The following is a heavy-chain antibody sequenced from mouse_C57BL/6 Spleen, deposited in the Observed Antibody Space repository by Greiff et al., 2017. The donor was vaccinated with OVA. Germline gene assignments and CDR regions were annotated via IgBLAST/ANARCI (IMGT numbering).Heavy chain of an antibody. V-gene: IGHV1-82*01. CDR2: IYPGDGDT. J-gene: IGHJ4*01. D-gene: IGHD1-1*01. CDR1: GYAFSSSW. Sequence: VQLQQSGPELVKPGASVKISCKASGYAFSSSWMNWVKQRPGKGLEWIGRIYPGDGDTNYNGKFKGKATLTADKSSSTAYMQLSSLTSEDSAVYFCARGMDYYGSSYDAMDYWGQGTSVTVSS. CDR3: ARGMDYYGSSYDAMDY.